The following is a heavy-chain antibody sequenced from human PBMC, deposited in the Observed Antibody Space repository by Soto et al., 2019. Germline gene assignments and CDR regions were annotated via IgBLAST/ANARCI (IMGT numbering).Heavy chain of an antibody. CDR3: AREYSSSWYGAFDI. V-gene: IGHV4-31*03. CDR1: GGSISSGGYY. CDR2: IYYSGST. D-gene: IGHD6-13*01. J-gene: IGHJ3*02. Sequence: QVQLQESGPGLVKPSQTLSLTCTVSGGSISSGGYYWSWIRQHPGKGPGWIGYIYYSGSTYYDPSRKSRVTISVDTSKNPFSLKLSSVTAADTAVYYCAREYSSSWYGAFDIWGQGTMVTVSS.